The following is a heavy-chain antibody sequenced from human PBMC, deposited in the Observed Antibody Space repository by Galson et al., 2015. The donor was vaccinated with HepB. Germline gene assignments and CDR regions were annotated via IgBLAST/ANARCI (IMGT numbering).Heavy chain of an antibody. J-gene: IGHJ6*03. CDR3: ARDRGLTLYYMDV. CDR2: IYSGGST. V-gene: IGHV3-53*01. D-gene: IGHD3-9*01. CDR1: GFTVSSNY. Sequence: SLRLSCAASGFTVSSNYMSWVRQAPGKGLEWVSVIYSGGSTYYADSVKGRFTISRDNSKNTLYLQMNSLRAEDTAVYYCARDRGLTLYYMDVWGKGTTVTVSS.